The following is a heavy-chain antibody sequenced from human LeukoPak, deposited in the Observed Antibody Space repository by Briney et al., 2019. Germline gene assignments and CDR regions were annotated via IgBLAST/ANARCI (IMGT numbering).Heavy chain of an antibody. J-gene: IGHJ6*03. CDR1: GYTFTGYY. D-gene: IGHD5-24*01. V-gene: IGHV1-18*04. CDR3: ARVLSSSHPDGYYCYYYMDV. Sequence: ASVKVSRKASGYTFTGYYMHWVRQGPGQGLEWMGWISVYNGSTNYAQTVQGRDTMTTDTSTSTAYMEMRSLRSDDTAVYYCARVLSSSHPDGYYCYYYMDVWGTGTTVTDSS. CDR2: ISVYNGST.